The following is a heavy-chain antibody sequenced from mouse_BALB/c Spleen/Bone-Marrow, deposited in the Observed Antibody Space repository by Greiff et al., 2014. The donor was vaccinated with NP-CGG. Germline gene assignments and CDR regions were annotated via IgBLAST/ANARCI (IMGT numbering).Heavy chain of an antibody. J-gene: IGHJ4*01. V-gene: IGHV14-3*02. CDR3: ASAYYVNDDAMDY. CDR1: GYKFRDTW. CDR2: IVPGNGIT. D-gene: IGHD1-1*01. Sequence: EVKLQESGAELVKPGASVKMSCTASGYKFRDTWMEWVKQRPGQGLEWIGRIVPGNGITKYDARFQGKATLTTDTSSNTAYMQLSSLTSEDSAVYYCASAYYVNDDAMDYWGQGTSVTVSS.